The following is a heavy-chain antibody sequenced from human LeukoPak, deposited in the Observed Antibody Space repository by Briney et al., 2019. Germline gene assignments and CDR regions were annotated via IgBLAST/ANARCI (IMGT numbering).Heavy chain of an antibody. J-gene: IGHJ4*02. Sequence: ASVKVSCKASGYTFTGYYVHWVRQAPGQGLEWMGRINPTSGGTNYAQKFQGRVTMTRDTSISTAYMELSRLRSDDTAVYYCARDGAPYYYDSSGYYYSDYWGQGTLVTVSS. V-gene: IGHV1-2*06. CDR1: GYTFTGYY. CDR3: ARDGAPYYYDSSGYYYSDY. CDR2: INPTSGGT. D-gene: IGHD3-22*01.